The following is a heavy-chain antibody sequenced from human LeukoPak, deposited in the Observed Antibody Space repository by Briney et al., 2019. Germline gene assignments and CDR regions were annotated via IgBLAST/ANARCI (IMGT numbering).Heavy chain of an antibody. Sequence: SETLSLTCTVSGDSISSSGYYWGWIRQPPGRGLGWIGTIYYSGSTYFNPSLKSRATISVDTSKNQFSLRLSSVTAADTAVYYCSSAAYLFDIWGQGTMVTVSS. D-gene: IGHD2-2*01. V-gene: IGHV4-39*01. CDR1: GDSISSSGYY. J-gene: IGHJ3*02. CDR2: IYYSGST. CDR3: SSAAYLFDI.